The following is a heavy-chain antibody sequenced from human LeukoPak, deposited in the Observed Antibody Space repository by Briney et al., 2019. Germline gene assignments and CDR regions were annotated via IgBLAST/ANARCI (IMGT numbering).Heavy chain of an antibody. CDR1: GFTFSNYW. V-gene: IGHV3-74*01. CDR3: ARAMATISGEIYWFDP. J-gene: IGHJ5*02. Sequence: GGSLRLSCAASGFTFSNYWMYWVRQAPGKGLEWVSRISSDGSTTSYADSVKGRFTISRDNAKNTLYLQMNSLRAEDTAVYYCARAMATISGEIYWFDPWGQGTLVTVSS. D-gene: IGHD5-24*01. CDR2: ISSDGSTT.